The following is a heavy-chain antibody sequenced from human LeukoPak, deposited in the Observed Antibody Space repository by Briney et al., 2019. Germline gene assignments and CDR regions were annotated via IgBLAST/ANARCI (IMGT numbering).Heavy chain of an antibody. D-gene: IGHD3-16*02. CDR1: GFTFSSYS. Sequence: PGGSLRLSCAASGFTFSSYSMNWVRQAPGKGLEWVSYISSSSSTIYYADSVKGRFTISRDNAKNSLYLQMNSLRAEDTAVYYCARDPPQYYDYVWGSYRRRYFDYWGQGTLVTVSS. J-gene: IGHJ4*02. CDR3: ARDPPQYYDYVWGSYRRRYFDY. CDR2: ISSSSSTI. V-gene: IGHV3-48*01.